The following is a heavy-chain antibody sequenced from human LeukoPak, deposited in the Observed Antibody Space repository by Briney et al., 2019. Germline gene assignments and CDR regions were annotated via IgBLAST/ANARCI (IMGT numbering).Heavy chain of an antibody. CDR3: ARGYTGFGSGSSLGY. CDR1: GFTFSIYT. J-gene: IGHJ4*02. CDR2: ISSSGNYI. D-gene: IGHD3-10*01. V-gene: IGHV3-21*01. Sequence: GGSLRLSCGASGFTFSIYTMNWVRQAPGKGPEWVSSISSSGNYIYYADSVKGRFTISRDNSQNTLYLQMNSLRAEDTAVYYCARGYTGFGSGSSLGYWGQGTLVTVSS.